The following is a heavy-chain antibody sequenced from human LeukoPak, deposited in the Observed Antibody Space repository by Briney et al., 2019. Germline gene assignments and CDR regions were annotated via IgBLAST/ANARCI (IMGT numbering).Heavy chain of an antibody. Sequence: ASVKVSCKASGYTFTGYYMHWVRQAPGQGLEWMGRVNPNSGGTNYAQKFQGRVTMTRDTSISTAYMELSRLRSDDTAVYCCARGATNYYYYGMDVWGQGTTVAVSS. CDR1: GYTFTGYY. CDR2: VNPNSGGT. J-gene: IGHJ6*02. CDR3: ARGATNYYYYGMDV. V-gene: IGHV1-2*06.